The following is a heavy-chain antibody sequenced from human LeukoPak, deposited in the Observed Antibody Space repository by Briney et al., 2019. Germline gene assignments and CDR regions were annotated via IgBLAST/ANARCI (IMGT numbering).Heavy chain of an antibody. CDR1: GGSISSYY. CDR2: IYYSGST. V-gene: IGHV4-59*01. J-gene: IGHJ5*02. CDR3: AREGVYCSSTSCYDWFDP. Sequence: PSETLSLTCTVSGGSISSYYWSWIRQPPGKGLEWIGYIYYSGSTNYNPSLKSRVTISVDTSKNQFSLKLSSVTAAGTAVYYCAREGVYCSSTSCYDWFDPWGQGTLVTVSS. D-gene: IGHD2-2*01.